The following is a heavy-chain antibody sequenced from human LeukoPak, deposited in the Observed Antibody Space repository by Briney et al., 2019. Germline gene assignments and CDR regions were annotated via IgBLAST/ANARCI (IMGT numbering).Heavy chain of an antibody. J-gene: IGHJ4*02. CDR1: GFTFDDYA. D-gene: IGHD3-3*01. CDR3: AKGSGAYDFYYFEY. Sequence: GGSLRLSCAASGFTFDDYAMHWVRQAPGKGLEWVSLISGDGGSTYYADSVKGRFTISRDNSKNTLYLQMNSLRAEDTAVYYCAKGSGAYDFYYFEYWGQGALVTVSS. V-gene: IGHV3-43*02. CDR2: ISGDGGST.